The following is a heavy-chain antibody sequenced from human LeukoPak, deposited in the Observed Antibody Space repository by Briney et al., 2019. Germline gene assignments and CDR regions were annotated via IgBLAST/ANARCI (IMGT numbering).Heavy chain of an antibody. CDR1: AFTFSSYS. D-gene: IGHD3-3*01. CDR3: ARGPIFGVVKYYFDY. CDR2: ISSSSSYI. J-gene: IGHJ4*02. Sequence: GGSLRLSCAASAFTFSSYSMNWVRQAPGKGLEWVSSISSSSSYIYYADSVKGRFTISRDNAKNSLYLQMNSLRAEDTAVYYCARGPIFGVVKYYFDYWGQGTLVTVSS. V-gene: IGHV3-21*01.